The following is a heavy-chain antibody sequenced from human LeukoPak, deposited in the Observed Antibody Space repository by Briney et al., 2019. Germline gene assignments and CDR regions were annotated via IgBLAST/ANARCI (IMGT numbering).Heavy chain of an antibody. CDR3: ARADGSGSYSYYYYYGMDV. J-gene: IGHJ6*02. CDR1: GFTFSSYW. V-gene: IGHV3-7*01. D-gene: IGHD3-10*01. CDR2: IKQDGSEK. Sequence: GGSLRLSCAASGFTFSSYWMSWVHQAPGKGLEWVANIKQDGSEKYYVDSVKGRFTISRDNAKNSLYLQMNSLRAEDTAVYYCARADGSGSYSYYYYYGMDVWGQGTTVTVSS.